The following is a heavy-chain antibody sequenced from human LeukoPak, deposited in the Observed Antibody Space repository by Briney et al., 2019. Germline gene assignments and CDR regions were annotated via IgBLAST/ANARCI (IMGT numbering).Heavy chain of an antibody. CDR2: INHSGST. CDR3: ARGPPTDYYDSSGFYYVFDY. D-gene: IGHD3-22*01. V-gene: IGHV4-34*01. J-gene: IGHJ4*02. CDR1: GXSFSGYY. Sequence: KPSETLSLTCAVYGXSFSGYYWSWIRQPPGKGLEWIGEINHSGSTNYNPSLKSRVTISVDTSKNQFSLKLSSVTAADTAVYFCARGPPTDYYDSSGFYYVFDYWGQGTLVTVSS.